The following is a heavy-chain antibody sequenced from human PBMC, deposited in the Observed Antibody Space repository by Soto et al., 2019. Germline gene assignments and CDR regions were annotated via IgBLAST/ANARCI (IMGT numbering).Heavy chain of an antibody. Sequence: SVKVSCKASGYTFTSYAMHWVRQAPGQRLEWMGWINAGNGKTKYSQKFQGRVTITRDTSASTAYMEMSSLRSEDTAVYYCARDRSSSSSVLASRAFDIWGQGTMVTVSS. CDR2: INAGNGKT. CDR1: GYTFTSYA. D-gene: IGHD6-6*01. V-gene: IGHV1-3*01. J-gene: IGHJ3*02. CDR3: ARDRSSSSSVLASRAFDI.